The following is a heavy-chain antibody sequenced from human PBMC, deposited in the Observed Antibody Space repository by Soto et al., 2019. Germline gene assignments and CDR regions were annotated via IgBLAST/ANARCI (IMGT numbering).Heavy chain of an antibody. CDR2: IGGSGRTT. CDR1: GFTFSSYW. J-gene: IGHJ4*02. V-gene: IGHV3-23*01. D-gene: IGHD3-22*01. Sequence: GGSLRLSCAASGFTFSSYWMSWVRQAPGRGLEWVSGIGGSGRTTYYADSVKGRFTISRDNPNNTLFLQMNSLRAEDTAVYYCAKSRYSDSSGDFYDYWGQGTLVTVSS. CDR3: AKSRYSDSSGDFYDY.